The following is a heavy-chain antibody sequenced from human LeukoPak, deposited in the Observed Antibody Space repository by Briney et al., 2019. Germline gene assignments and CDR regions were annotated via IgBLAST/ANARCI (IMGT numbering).Heavy chain of an antibody. Sequence: ASVKVSCKASGYTFTSYAMHWVRQAPGQRLEWMGWINAGNGNTKYSQKFQGRVTITRNTSISTAYMELSSLRSEDTAVYYCAREGRQLVVDYWGQGTLVTVSS. J-gene: IGHJ4*02. CDR2: INAGNGNT. CDR3: AREGRQLVVDY. CDR1: GYTFTSYA. D-gene: IGHD6-6*01. V-gene: IGHV1-3*01.